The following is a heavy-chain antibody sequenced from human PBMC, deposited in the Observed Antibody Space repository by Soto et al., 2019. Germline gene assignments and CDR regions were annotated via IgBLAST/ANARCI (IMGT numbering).Heavy chain of an antibody. CDR3: ARDLGGAPYVDL. J-gene: IGHJ2*01. CDR2: IRKKVNGYTT. D-gene: IGHD3-16*01. V-gene: IGHV3-72*01. CDR1: GFIFSDQY. Sequence: EMQLVESGGRLVQPGGSLRLSCAASGFIFSDQYMDWVRQAPGKGLDWVGRIRKKVNGYTTEYAASVKGRFIVSRDDSKSSLYLQMNSLRTEDTAVYYCARDLGGAPYVDLWGRGTLVTVSS.